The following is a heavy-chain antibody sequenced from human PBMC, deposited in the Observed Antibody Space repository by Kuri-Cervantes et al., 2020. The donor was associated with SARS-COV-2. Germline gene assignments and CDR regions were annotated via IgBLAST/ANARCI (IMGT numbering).Heavy chain of an antibody. CDR2: IRYDGSNK. D-gene: IGHD2-21*01. J-gene: IGHJ3*02. CDR3: ARDHSLSGAYSLEDAFDI. Sequence: GESLKISCAASGIIFSSYGMHWVRQAPGKVLGWVAFIRYDGSNKYYADSVKGRFTISRDNAKNSLYLQMNSLRAEDTAVYYCARDHSLSGAYSLEDAFDIWGQGTMVTVSS. V-gene: IGHV3-30*02. CDR1: GIIFSSYG.